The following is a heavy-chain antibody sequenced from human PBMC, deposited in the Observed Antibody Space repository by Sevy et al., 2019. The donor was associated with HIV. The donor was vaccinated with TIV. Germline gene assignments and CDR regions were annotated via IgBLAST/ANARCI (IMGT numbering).Heavy chain of an antibody. CDR2: IYYNGHI. J-gene: IGHJ4*02. Sequence: ETLSLTCTVSGGSITSLCWNWIRQPPGKGLEWIANIYYNGHINYNPSLKSRVTLSLDTSKNQFSLRLSSVTAADTAMYYCAGENAWGRGYSWGQGTLVTVSS. D-gene: IGHD1-26*01. CDR3: AGENAWGRGYS. CDR1: GGSITSLC. V-gene: IGHV4-59*08.